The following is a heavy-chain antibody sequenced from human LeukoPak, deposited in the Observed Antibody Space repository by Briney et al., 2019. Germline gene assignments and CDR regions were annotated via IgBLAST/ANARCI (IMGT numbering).Heavy chain of an antibody. V-gene: IGHV1-2*02. CDR2: INPNSGGT. CDR3: ARGPHERTVYGSGSYVEY. D-gene: IGHD3-10*01. J-gene: IGHJ4*02. Sequence: ASVKVSCKASGYTFTGYYMHWVRQAPGQGLEWMGWINPNSGGTNYAQKFQGRVTMTRNTSISTAYMELSSLRSEDTAVYYCARGPHERTVYGSGSYVEYWGQGTLVTVSS. CDR1: GYTFTGYY.